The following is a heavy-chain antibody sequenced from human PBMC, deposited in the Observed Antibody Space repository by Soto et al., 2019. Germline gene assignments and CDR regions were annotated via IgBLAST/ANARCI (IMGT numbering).Heavy chain of an antibody. CDR2: IGTAGDT. CDR1: GFTFSSYD. CDR3: ARGGAEYCSSTSCLHLDY. J-gene: IGHJ4*02. D-gene: IGHD2-2*01. V-gene: IGHV3-13*01. Sequence: EVQLVESGGGLVQPGGSLRLSCAASGFTFSSYDMHWVRQATGKGPEWVSAIGTAGDTYYPGSVKGRFTISRENAKNSLYLQMNSLRAGDTAVYYCARGGAEYCSSTSCLHLDYWGQGTLVTVSS.